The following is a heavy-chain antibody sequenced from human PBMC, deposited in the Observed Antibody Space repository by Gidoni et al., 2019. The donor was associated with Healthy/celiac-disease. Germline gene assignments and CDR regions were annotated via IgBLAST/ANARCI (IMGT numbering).Heavy chain of an antibody. CDR3: ARTSTTCSGWYEFDY. D-gene: IGHD6-19*01. CDR2: ISYDGSNK. CDR1: GFTVRCDA. J-gene: IGHJ4*02. Sequence: HVQLAESGGGVVQPGGPLRLPCASSGFTVRCDAMHWVPQAPGKGLEWVEVISYDGSNKYYADSVKGRFTISRDNSKNTLYLQMNSLRAEDTAVYYCARTSTTCSGWYEFDYWGQGTLVTVSS. V-gene: IGHV3-30-3*01.